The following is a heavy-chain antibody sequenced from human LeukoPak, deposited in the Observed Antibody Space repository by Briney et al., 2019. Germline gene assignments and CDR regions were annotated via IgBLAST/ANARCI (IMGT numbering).Heavy chain of an antibody. J-gene: IGHJ4*02. CDR2: IYYSGST. V-gene: IGHV4-61*08. CDR3: ARQGPLTTAVTTRTNPFDY. Sequence: SETLSLTCTVSGGSVSSGGYFWSWFRPPPGKGLEWIGYIYYSGSTSYNPSLKSRVTISVDTSKNQFSLKLNSVIAADTAVYYCARQGPLTTAVTTRTNPFDYWGQGTLVTVSS. CDR1: GGSVSSGGYF. D-gene: IGHD4-11*01.